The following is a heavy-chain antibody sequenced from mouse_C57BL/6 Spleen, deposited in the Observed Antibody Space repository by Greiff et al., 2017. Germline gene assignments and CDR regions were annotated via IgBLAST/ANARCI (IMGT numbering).Heavy chain of an antibody. V-gene: IGHV5-4*01. CDR1: GFTFSSYA. CDR3: ARDTSLRYFDG. Sequence: EVQLKESGGGLVKPGGSLKLSCAASGFTFSSYAMSWVRQTPEKRLEWVATISDGGSYTYYPDNVKGRFTISRDNAKNNLYLQMSHLKSEDTAMYYCARDTSLRYFDGWGTGTTVTVSS. CDR2: ISDGGSYT. J-gene: IGHJ1*03. D-gene: IGHD6-2*01.